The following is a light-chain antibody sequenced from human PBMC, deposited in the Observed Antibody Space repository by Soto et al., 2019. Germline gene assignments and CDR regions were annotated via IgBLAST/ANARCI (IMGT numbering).Light chain of an antibody. CDR2: EGS. CDR1: SSDVGSYNL. Sequence: QSVLTQPASVSGSPGQSITISCTGTSSDVGSYNLVSWYQQHPGKAPKLMIYEGSKRPSGVSNRFSGSKSGNTASLTISGLQAEDEADCYCCSYAGGSTYVFGTGTKLTVL. J-gene: IGLJ1*01. CDR3: CSYAGGSTYV. V-gene: IGLV2-23*01.